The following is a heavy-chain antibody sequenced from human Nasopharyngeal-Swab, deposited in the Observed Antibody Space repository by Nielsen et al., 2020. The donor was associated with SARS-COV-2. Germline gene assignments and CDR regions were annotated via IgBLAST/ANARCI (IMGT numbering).Heavy chain of an antibody. J-gene: IGHJ5*02. CDR3: ARHGLSGITIFGVVIPKNWFDP. D-gene: IGHD3-3*01. CDR2: IYYSGST. V-gene: IGHV4-39*01. Sequence: RQAPGKGLEWIGSIYYSGSTYYNPSLKSRVTISVDTSKNQFSLKLSSVTAAGTAVYYCARHGLSGITIFGVVIPKNWFDPWGQGTLVTVSS.